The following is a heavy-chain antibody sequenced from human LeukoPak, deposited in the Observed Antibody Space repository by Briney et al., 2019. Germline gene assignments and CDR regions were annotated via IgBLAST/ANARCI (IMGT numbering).Heavy chain of an antibody. Sequence: GGSLRLSCAASGFTSSTYSMNWVRQAPGKGLEWVSFISTDSSYIFYADSVKGRFIISRDNSKNTLYLQMNSLRAEDTAVYYCAKHARFAGAGTEHYFDLWGQGSLVTVSS. J-gene: IGHJ5*02. CDR2: ISTDSSYI. V-gene: IGHV3-21*01. D-gene: IGHD6-13*01. CDR3: AKHARFAGAGTEHYFDL. CDR1: GFTSSTYS.